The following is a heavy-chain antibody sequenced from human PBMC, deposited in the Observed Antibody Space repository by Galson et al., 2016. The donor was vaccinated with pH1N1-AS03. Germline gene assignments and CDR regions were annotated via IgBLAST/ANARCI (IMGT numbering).Heavy chain of an antibody. J-gene: IGHJ4*02. D-gene: IGHD1-26*01. CDR2: VKQDGSEK. CDR1: GFTLSTYW. CDR3: ATSGSYRFDY. V-gene: IGHV3-7*01. Sequence: SLRLSCAASGFTLSTYWMNWVRQVPGKGLEWIANVKQDGSEKHYVGSVRGRFTISRDIAKNSLYLQMNTLRVDDTAIYYCATSGSYRFDYWGQGALVTVSS.